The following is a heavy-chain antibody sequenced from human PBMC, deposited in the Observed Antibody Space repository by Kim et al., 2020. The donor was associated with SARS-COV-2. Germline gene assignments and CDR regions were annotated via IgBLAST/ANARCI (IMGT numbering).Heavy chain of an antibody. D-gene: IGHD5-12*01. Sequence: QKFQGGATMTRETSTSTVYMELSSLRSEDTAVYYCARDLTTNSGYDRFDYWGQGTLVTVSS. CDR3: ARDLTTNSGYDRFDY. J-gene: IGHJ4*02. V-gene: IGHV1-46*01.